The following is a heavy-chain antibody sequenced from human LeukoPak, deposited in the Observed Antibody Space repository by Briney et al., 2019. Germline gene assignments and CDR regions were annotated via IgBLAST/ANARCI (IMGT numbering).Heavy chain of an antibody. Sequence: EGSLRPSCAASGFTFSTYRMHWVRQAPGKGLVWVSRINSDGSIINYADSVKGRFAISRDNAKNTLYLHMNSLRAEDTAVYYCVLVTTGSWGQGTMVTVS. CDR2: INSDGSII. CDR1: GFTFSTYR. V-gene: IGHV3-74*01. J-gene: IGHJ3*01. CDR3: VLVTTGS. D-gene: IGHD4-17*01.